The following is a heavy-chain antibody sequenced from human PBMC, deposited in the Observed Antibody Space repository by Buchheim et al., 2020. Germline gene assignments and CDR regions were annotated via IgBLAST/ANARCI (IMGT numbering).Heavy chain of an antibody. J-gene: IGHJ6*02. V-gene: IGHV3-15*01. D-gene: IGHD2-2*01. CDR3: TTTPGRYQLLWWMDV. Sequence: EVQLVESGGGLVKPGGSLRLSCAASGFTFSNAWMSWVRQAPGKGLEWVGRIKSKTDGGTTDYAAPEKGRFTIASNDKKTTLYLQMNSLKTEDTAVYYCTTTPGRYQLLWWMDVWGQGTT. CDR1: GFTFSNAW. CDR2: IKSKTDGGTT.